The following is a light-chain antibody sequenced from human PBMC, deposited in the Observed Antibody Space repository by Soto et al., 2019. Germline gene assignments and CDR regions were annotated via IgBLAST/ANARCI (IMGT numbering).Light chain of an antibody. CDR1: QSTGRL. Sequence: DIQMTQSPSTLSASVGDRVTITCRASQSTGRLLAWHQQKPGKAPKLLIYAASSLESGVPSRFSGRGSGTEFTLTISSLQPDDFATYYCQQLNSYPITFGQGTRLEIK. J-gene: IGKJ5*01. CDR2: AAS. CDR3: QQLNSYPIT. V-gene: IGKV1-5*01.